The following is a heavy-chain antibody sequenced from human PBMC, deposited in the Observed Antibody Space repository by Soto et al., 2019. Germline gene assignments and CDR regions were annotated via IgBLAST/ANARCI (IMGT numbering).Heavy chain of an antibody. V-gene: IGHV1-18*01. J-gene: IGHJ4*02. CDR3: ARDLAVVPPFYFDY. D-gene: IGHD2-2*01. CDR1: GYTFTSYG. CDR2: ISTYNGNT. Sequence: VASVKVSCKASGYTFTSYGISWVRQAPGQGLEWMGWISTYNGNTNYAQKLQGRVTMTTDTSTSTAYMEVRSLRSDDTAVYYCARDLAVVPPFYFDYWGQGALVTVSS.